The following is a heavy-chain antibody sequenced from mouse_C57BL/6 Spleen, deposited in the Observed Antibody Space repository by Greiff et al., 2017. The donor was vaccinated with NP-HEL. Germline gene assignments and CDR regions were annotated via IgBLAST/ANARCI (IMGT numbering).Heavy chain of an antibody. CDR1: GYTFTDYY. CDR3: ARGDYSNFYWYFDV. Sequence: VQLQQSGPELVKPGASVKISCKASGYTFTDYYMNWVKQSHGKSLEWIGDINPNNGGTSYNQKFKGKATLTVDKSSSTAYMELRSLTSEDSAVYYCARGDYSNFYWYFDVWGTGTTVTVSS. J-gene: IGHJ1*03. V-gene: IGHV1-26*01. CDR2: INPNNGGT. D-gene: IGHD2-5*01.